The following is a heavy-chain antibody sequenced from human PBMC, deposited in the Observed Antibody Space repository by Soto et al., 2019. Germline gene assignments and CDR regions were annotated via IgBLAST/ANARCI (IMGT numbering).Heavy chain of an antibody. D-gene: IGHD4-17*01. CDR1: GGSISSGDYY. V-gene: IGHV4-30-4*01. CDR3: ARDTEGRMGDYDY. Sequence: PSETLSLTCTVSGGSISSGDYYWSWIRQPPGKGLEWIGYIYYSGSTYYNPSLKSRVTISVDTSKNQFPLKLSSVTAADTAVYYCARDTEGRMGDYDYWGQGTLVTVSS. CDR2: IYYSGST. J-gene: IGHJ4*02.